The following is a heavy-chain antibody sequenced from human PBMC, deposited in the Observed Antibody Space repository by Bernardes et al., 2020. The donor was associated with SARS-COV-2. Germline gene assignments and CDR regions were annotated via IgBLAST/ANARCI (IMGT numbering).Heavy chain of an antibody. V-gene: IGHV4-59*11. J-gene: IGHJ4*02. CDR1: GGSISSHY. Sequence: SEPLSLTCTVSGGSISSHYWSWIRQPPGKGQEWIGYIYYSGSTDYNPSLKSRVTISVDTSKNQFSLQLSSVTAADTAVYYCARLGSSSWYFDYWGQGTLVTVSS. CDR3: ARLGSSSWYFDY. D-gene: IGHD6-13*01. CDR2: IYYSGST.